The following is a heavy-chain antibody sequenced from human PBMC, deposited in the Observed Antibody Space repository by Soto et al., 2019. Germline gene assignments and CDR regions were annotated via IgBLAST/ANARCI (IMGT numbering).Heavy chain of an antibody. CDR2: IKSKTNGGTT. CDR1: GFTFSDAW. V-gene: IGHV3-15*05. D-gene: IGHD1-26*01. J-gene: IGHJ5*02. Sequence: GGSLRLSCAASGFTFSDAWMSWVRQAPGKGLEWVGRIKSKTNGGTTDYAGPVKGRFIISRDDSKRTLYVQMNSLKTEDTAIYYCITLLPKGKWELGTWGQGTLVTVSS. CDR3: ITLLPKGKWELGT.